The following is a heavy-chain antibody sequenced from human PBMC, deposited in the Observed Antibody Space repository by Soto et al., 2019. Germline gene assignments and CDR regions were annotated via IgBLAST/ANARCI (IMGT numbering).Heavy chain of an antibody. J-gene: IGHJ6*02. Sequence: QVQLVQSGAEVKKPGASVKVSCKASGYTFTSYDINWVRQATGQGLEWMGWMNPNSGNTGYAQKFQGRVTMPRNTSISTAYMKLSSLRSEDTAVYYCARWPDGYYYYGMDVSGQGTTVTVSS. CDR2: MNPNSGNT. V-gene: IGHV1-8*01. CDR3: ARWPDGYYYYGMDV. CDR1: GYTFTSYD.